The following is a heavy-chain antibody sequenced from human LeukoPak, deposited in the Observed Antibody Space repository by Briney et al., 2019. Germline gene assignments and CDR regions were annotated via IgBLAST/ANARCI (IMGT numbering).Heavy chain of an antibody. J-gene: IGHJ6*03. Sequence: SETPSLTCTVSGGSISSSSYYWGWIRQPPGKGLEWIGNIYYSGSIYYNPSLKSRVSISVDTSKNQLSLKLNSVTAADTAVYYCARHAKGYFYYYMDVWGKGTTVTVSS. CDR1: GGSISSSSYY. CDR2: IYYSGSI. CDR3: ARHAKGYFYYYMDV. V-gene: IGHV4-39*01.